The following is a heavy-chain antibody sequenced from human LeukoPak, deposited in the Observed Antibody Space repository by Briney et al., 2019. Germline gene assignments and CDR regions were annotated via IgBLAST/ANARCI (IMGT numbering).Heavy chain of an antibody. V-gene: IGHV4-30-4*01. CDR3: ARGAIDYDFWSGPFDY. D-gene: IGHD3-3*01. CDR2: IYYSGST. Sequence: PSETLSLTCTVSGGSISSGDYYWSWIRQPPGKGLEWIGYIYYSGSTYYNPSLKSRVTISVDTSKNQFSLKLSSVTAADTAVYYCARGAIDYDFWSGPFDYWGQGTLVTVPS. CDR1: GGSISSGDYY. J-gene: IGHJ4*02.